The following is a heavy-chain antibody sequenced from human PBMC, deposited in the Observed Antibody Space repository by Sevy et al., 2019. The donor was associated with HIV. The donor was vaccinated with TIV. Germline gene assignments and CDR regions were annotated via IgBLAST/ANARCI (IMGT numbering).Heavy chain of an antibody. V-gene: IGHV5-51*01. CDR1: GYSFTSHW. J-gene: IGHJ4*02. CDR3: ATSRSGYFDSSGYFIY. CDR2: IYPEDSET. Sequence: GESLKISCQGSGYSFTSHWIGWVRHMPGKGLEWMGIIYPEDSETRYSPSFQGQVTFSADKSISTAYLQWSSLTASATAMYYCATSRSGYFDSSGYFIYWGQGTLVTVSS. D-gene: IGHD3-22*01.